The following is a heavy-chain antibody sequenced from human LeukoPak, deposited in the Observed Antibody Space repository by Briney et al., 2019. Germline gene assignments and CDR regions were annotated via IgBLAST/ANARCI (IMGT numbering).Heavy chain of an antibody. Sequence: GGSLRLSCAASGFTSSSYWMHWVRQVPGKGLVWVSRISGDGTARNYADSVKGRFTISRDDAKNTVDLQMNSLRAEDTAMYYCAKAARTTVTYSFDSWGQGTLVTVSS. CDR3: AKAARTTVTYSFDS. J-gene: IGHJ4*02. D-gene: IGHD4-17*01. V-gene: IGHV3-74*01. CDR2: ISGDGTAR. CDR1: GFTSSSYW.